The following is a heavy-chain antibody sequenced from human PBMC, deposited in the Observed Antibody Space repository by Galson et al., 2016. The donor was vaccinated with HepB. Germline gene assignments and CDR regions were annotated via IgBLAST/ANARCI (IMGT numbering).Heavy chain of an antibody. V-gene: IGHV3-7*03. CDR2: VKHDESEK. D-gene: IGHD2-15*01. CDR1: GFTFSDYW. Sequence: SLRLSCAASGFTFSDYWMSWVRQVPGKGLEWVANVKHDESEKMYVDSVKGRFTISRDNARSSLFLEMNSLRAEDTAVYYCASQHCFGSSGGRCYGGIMDYWGLGTLATVSS. CDR3: ASQHCFGSSGGRCYGGIMDY. J-gene: IGHJ4*02.